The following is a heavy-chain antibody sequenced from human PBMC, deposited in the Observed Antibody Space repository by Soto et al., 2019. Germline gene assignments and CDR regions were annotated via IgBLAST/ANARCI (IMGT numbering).Heavy chain of an antibody. CDR3: ARAGGPTVTGTWHFDS. J-gene: IGHJ4*02. CDR2: IWYDGTQK. D-gene: IGHD4-17*01. V-gene: IGHV3-33*01. Sequence: GGSLRLSCEASGFTFNTYSMHCVRQAPGKGLEWLAAIWYDGTQKYYADSVKGRFIISRDNSKKTLYLEMNSLRAEDTAVYYCARAGGPTVTGTWHFDSWGQGTPVNVSS. CDR1: GFTFNTYS.